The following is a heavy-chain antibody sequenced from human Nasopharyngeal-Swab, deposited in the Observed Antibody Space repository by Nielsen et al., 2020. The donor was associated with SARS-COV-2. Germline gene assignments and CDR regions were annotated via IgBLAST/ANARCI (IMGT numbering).Heavy chain of an antibody. D-gene: IGHD1-1*01. J-gene: IGHJ3*02. V-gene: IGHV5-51*01. CDR1: GYSFTSYW. CDR3: ASPNWADDAFDI. Sequence: KVSCKGSGYSFTSYWIDWVRQMPGKGLEWMGIIYPGDSDTRYSPSFQGQVTISADKSISTAYLQWSSLKASDTAMYYCASPNWADDAFDIWGQGTMVTVSS. CDR2: IYPGDSDT.